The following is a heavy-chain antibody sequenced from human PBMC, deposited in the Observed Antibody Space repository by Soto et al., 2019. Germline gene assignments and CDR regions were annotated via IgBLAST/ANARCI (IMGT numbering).Heavy chain of an antibody. CDR3: ARVSIAGASGGDY. Sequence: EVQLVESGGGLVQPGGSLRLSCAASGFPFSSYAMNWVRQAPGKGLEWVSHISSSGSSAYYADSVKGRFTISRDNAKNSLYLQMNSLRVEDTAVYYCARVSIAGASGGDYWGQGTLVTVSS. V-gene: IGHV3-48*03. CDR1: GFPFSSYA. J-gene: IGHJ4*02. CDR2: ISSSGSSA. D-gene: IGHD6-19*01.